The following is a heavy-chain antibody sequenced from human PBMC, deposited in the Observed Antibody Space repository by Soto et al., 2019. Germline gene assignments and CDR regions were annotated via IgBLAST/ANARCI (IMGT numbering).Heavy chain of an antibody. V-gene: IGHV3-7*01. CDR2: IKQDGSEK. CDR3: ARDNSYYDSSGYPTTSGGFDP. J-gene: IGHJ5*02. D-gene: IGHD3-22*01. Sequence: GGSLRLSCAASGFTFSSYWMSWVRQAPGKGLEWVANIKQDGSEKYYVDSVKGRFTISRDNAKNSLYLQMNSLRAEDPAVYYCARDNSYYDSSGYPTTSGGFDPWGQGTLVTVSS. CDR1: GFTFSSYW.